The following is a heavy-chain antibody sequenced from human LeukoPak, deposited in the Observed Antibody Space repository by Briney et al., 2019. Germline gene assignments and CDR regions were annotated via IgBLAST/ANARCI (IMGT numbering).Heavy chain of an antibody. CDR2: IVVGSGNT. J-gene: IGHJ5*02. D-gene: IGHD4-23*01. CDR3: ARDNSVEDTAWWFDP. Sequence: GTSVKLSCKASGFTFTSSAMQWVRQARGQRLEWIGWIVVGSGNTNYAQKFQERVTITRDMSTSTAYMELSSLRSEDTAVYYCARDNSVEDTAWWFDPWGQGTLVTVSS. V-gene: IGHV1-58*02. CDR1: GFTFTSSA.